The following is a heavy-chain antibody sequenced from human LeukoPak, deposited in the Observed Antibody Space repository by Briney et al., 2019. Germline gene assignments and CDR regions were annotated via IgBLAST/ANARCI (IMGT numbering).Heavy chain of an antibody. J-gene: IGHJ4*02. Sequence: GPVKVSCKASGYTFTSYGISWVRQAPGQGLEWTGWISAYNGNTNYAQKLQGRVTMTTDTSTSTAYMELRSLRSDDTAVYYCARDLGRYFDWLLSPLFDYWGQGTLVTVSS. CDR3: ARDLGRYFDWLLSPLFDY. D-gene: IGHD3-9*01. V-gene: IGHV1-18*01. CDR2: ISAYNGNT. CDR1: GYTFTSYG.